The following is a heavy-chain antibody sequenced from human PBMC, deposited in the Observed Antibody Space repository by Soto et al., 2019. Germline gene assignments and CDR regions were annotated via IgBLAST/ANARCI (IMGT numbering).Heavy chain of an antibody. CDR2: TSADNTNT. V-gene: IGHV1-18*04. J-gene: IGHJ4*02. D-gene: IGHD6-13*01. CDR1: GYTFTSYG. CDR3: AREVEGDDHRRAVAGPFDY. Sequence: ASVKVSCKASGYTFTSYGISWVRQDPGQGLEWLGWTSADNTNTNYAQKFQGRVTMTRDTSISTAYMELSRLRSDDTAVYYCAREVEGDDHRRAVAGPFDYWGQGTLVTVSS.